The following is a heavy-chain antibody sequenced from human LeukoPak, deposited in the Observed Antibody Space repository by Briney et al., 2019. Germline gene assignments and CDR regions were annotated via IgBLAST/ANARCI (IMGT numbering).Heavy chain of an antibody. CDR2: LYSDGNT. V-gene: IGHV3-53*01. CDR1: GFTVITND. CDR3: ARGVEPLAANTLAY. J-gene: IGHJ4*02. D-gene: IGHD1-14*01. Sequence: PGGFLRLSCAASGFTVITNDMTWVRQAPGKGLERVSVLYSDGNTKYADSVQGRFTISRDNSKNTLYLEMNSLSPDDTAVYYCARGVEPLAANTLAYWGQGTLVTVSS.